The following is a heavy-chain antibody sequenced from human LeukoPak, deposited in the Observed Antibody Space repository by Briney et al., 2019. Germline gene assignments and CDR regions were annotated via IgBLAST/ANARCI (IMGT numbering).Heavy chain of an antibody. Sequence: SVKVSCKASGGTFSSYAISWVRQAPGQGLEWMGRIIPILGIANYAQKFQGRVTITADKSTSTAYMELSSLRSEDAAVYYCARGGYYDSSGYYYGWGQGTLVTVSS. CDR3: ARGGYYDSSGYYYG. D-gene: IGHD3-22*01. J-gene: IGHJ4*02. CDR2: IIPILGIA. CDR1: GGTFSSYA. V-gene: IGHV1-69*04.